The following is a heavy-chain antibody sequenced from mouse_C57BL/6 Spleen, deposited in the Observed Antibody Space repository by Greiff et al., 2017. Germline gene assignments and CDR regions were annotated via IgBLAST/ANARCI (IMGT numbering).Heavy chain of an antibody. D-gene: IGHD1-1*01. CDR2: INPGSGGT. Sequence: QVQLQQSGAELVRPGTSVKVSCKASGYAFTNYLIEWVKQRPGQGLEWIGVINPGSGGTNYNGKFKGKATLTADKSSSTAYMQLSSLTSEDTAVYVCARSGVTTVVTRDAMDYWGQGTSVTVSS. CDR3: ARSGVTTVVTRDAMDY. CDR1: GYAFTNYL. V-gene: IGHV1-54*01. J-gene: IGHJ4*01.